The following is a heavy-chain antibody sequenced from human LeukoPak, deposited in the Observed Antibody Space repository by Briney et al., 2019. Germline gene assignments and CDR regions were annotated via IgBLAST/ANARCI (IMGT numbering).Heavy chain of an antibody. CDR1: GFTFSSYA. CDR3: VRVRGYYPDY. D-gene: IGHD3-10*01. Sequence: TGGSLRLSCAASGFTFSSYAMSWVRQAPGKGLEWIGSIYYSGSTYYNPSLKSRVTISVDTSKNQFSLNLSSVTAADTAVYYCVRVRGYYPDYWGQGTLVTISS. J-gene: IGHJ4*02. V-gene: IGHV4-39*07. CDR2: IYYSGST.